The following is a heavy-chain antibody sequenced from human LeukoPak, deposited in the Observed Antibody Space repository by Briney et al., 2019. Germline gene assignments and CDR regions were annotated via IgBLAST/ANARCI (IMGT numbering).Heavy chain of an antibody. CDR2: IWYDGSNK. V-gene: IGHV3-33*06. J-gene: IGHJ4*02. Sequence: GRTLRLSCAASGFTFSSYGMHWVRQAPGKGLEWVAVIWYDGSNKYYAGSVKGRFTISRDNSKNTLYLQMNSLRAEDTAVYYCAKDNGGILGWDWGQGTLVTVSS. CDR1: GFTFSSYG. D-gene: IGHD6-13*01. CDR3: AKDNGGILGWD.